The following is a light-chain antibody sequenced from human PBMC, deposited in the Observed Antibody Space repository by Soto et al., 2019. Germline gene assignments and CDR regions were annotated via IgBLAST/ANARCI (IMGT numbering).Light chain of an antibody. V-gene: IGLV2-14*01. CDR1: SSDVGAYDY. Sequence: QSALTQPASVSGSPGQSVTISCTGTSSDVGAYDYVSWYQQHPGTAPKLILYEVNNRPSGVSDRFSGSKSGNTASLIISGLQTEDEADYYCSAYTTTTTLIFGTGTKLTV. CDR3: SAYTTTTTLI. CDR2: EVN. J-gene: IGLJ1*01.